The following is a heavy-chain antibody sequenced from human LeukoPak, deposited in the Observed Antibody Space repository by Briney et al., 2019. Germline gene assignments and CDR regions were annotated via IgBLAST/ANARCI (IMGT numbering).Heavy chain of an antibody. V-gene: IGHV3-7*04. Sequence: GGSLRLSCAASGFTFSSSWMTWFRHAPAKGLEWVATIKPDGSEGSYVDSVNGRFTISRDNAKNSLFLRMISLRAEDTAVYYCARDRAYKSFDYWGQGALVTVSS. CDR3: ARDRAYKSFDY. CDR2: IKPDGSEG. D-gene: IGHD3-16*01. CDR1: GFTFSSSW. J-gene: IGHJ4*02.